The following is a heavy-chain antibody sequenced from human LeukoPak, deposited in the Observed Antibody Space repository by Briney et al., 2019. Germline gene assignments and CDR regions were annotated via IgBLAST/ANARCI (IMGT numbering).Heavy chain of an antibody. D-gene: IGHD5-24*01. J-gene: IGHJ6*03. CDR1: GYTFTSYG. Sequence: ASVKVSCKASGYTFTSYGISWVRQAPGQGLEWMGWISAYNGNTNYAQKFQGRVTMTTDTSTSAAYMELRSLRSDDTAVYYCARGEIYYFYYYMDVWGKGTTVTVSS. V-gene: IGHV1-18*01. CDR2: ISAYNGNT. CDR3: ARGEIYYFYYYMDV.